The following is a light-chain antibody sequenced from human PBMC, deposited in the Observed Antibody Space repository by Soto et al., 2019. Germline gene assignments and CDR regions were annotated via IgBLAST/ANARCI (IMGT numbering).Light chain of an antibody. V-gene: IGLV1-47*01. Sequence: QSVLTQPPSASETPGQRITISCSGSSSNIGSNYVYWYQQLPGTAPQLLMYRNDQRPSGVPDRFSGSKSGTSASLAISGLRSEDEADYYCAAWDDLLSGVAFGGGTKLTVL. CDR2: RND. CDR3: AAWDDLLSGVA. CDR1: SSNIGSNY. J-gene: IGLJ2*01.